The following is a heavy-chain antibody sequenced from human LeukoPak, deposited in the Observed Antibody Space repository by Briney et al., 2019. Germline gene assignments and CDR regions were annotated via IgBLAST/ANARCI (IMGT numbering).Heavy chain of an antibody. J-gene: IGHJ3*02. D-gene: IGHD6-6*01. V-gene: IGHV1-2*02. Sequence: ASVTVSCKTSGYTFTAYYMHWVRQAPGQGLEWMGWINPNSGGTNYAQKFQGRVTMTRDTSISTAYMELSRLRSDDTAVYYCARDVWKIAARQGLAFDIWGQGTMVTVSS. CDR2: INPNSGGT. CDR3: ARDVWKIAARQGLAFDI. CDR1: GYTFTAYY.